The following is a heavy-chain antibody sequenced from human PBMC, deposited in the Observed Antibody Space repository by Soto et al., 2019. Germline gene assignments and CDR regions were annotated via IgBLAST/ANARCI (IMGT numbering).Heavy chain of an antibody. CDR2: IQTDGSST. Sequence: PGGSLRLSCAASGFTLSSRWMHWVRQVPGKGLVWVSRIQTDGSSTTYADSVKGRFTISRDNAKNTLYLQMNSLRVEDTAMYYCARDQDTFGQAVFDSWGQGTLVTVSS. V-gene: IGHV3-74*01. D-gene: IGHD3-16*01. CDR3: ARDQDTFGQAVFDS. CDR1: GFTLSSRW. J-gene: IGHJ4*02.